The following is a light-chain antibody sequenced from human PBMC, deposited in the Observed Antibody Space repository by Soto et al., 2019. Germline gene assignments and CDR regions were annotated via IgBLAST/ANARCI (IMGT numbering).Light chain of an antibody. V-gene: IGLV1-44*01. J-gene: IGLJ2*01. CDR1: TSNVGRNT. CDR2: SID. Sequence: QSVLTQPPSASGTPGQRVTISCSGSTSNVGRNTVNWYQQLPGTAPKLLIYSIDQRPSGVPDRFSASKSGTSASLAISGLQSEDEADYHCAAWDDSLNGVVFGGGTKLTVL. CDR3: AAWDDSLNGVV.